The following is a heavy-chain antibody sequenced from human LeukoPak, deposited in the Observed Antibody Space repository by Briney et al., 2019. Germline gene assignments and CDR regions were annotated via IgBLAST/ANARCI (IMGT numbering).Heavy chain of an antibody. Sequence: ASVKVSCKGSGYTFTDYRMHWVQQAPGKGLEWMGLVDREDGETIYAEKFQGRVTITADTSTDTAYMEMSSLRSEDTAVYYCATDWTAYDSSGYNWFDPWGQGTLVTVSS. V-gene: IGHV1-69-2*01. J-gene: IGHJ5*02. D-gene: IGHD3-22*01. CDR3: ATDWTAYDSSGYNWFDP. CDR2: VDREDGET. CDR1: GYTFTDYR.